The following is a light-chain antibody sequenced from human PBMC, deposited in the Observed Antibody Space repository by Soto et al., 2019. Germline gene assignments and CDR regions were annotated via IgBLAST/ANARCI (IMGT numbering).Light chain of an antibody. Sequence: EIVLTQSPGTLSLSPGERATLSCRASQSVSSSYLAGYQQKPGQAPRLLIYGVSRRATGIPDRFSGSGSGTDFTLTISRLEPEDFSVHYCQQYGSSPPWTFGQGTKVEIK. CDR3: QQYGSSPPWT. V-gene: IGKV3-20*01. J-gene: IGKJ1*01. CDR1: QSVSSSY. CDR2: GVS.